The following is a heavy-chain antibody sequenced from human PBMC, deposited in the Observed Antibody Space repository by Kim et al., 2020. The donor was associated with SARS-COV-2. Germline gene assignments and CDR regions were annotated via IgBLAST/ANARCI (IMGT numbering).Heavy chain of an antibody. V-gene: IGHV3-23*01. D-gene: IGHD5-18*01. J-gene: IGHJ4*02. CDR1: GFTFSSYA. CDR3: AKGSGYSYGHSDY. Sequence: GGSLRLSCAASGFTFSSYAMTWVRQAPGKGLEWVSSISGSGDRTYYADSMKGRFTISRDNTKNTLYLQMNSPTAEDTAVYYCAKGSGYSYGHSDYWGQGTLVTVSS. CDR2: ISGSGDRT.